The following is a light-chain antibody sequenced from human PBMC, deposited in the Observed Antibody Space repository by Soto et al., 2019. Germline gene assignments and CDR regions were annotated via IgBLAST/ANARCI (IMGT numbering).Light chain of an antibody. V-gene: IGKV1-39*01. J-gene: IGKJ2*01. Sequence: DIQMTQSPSSLSASVGDRVTITCRASQTITTYLNWYQHKPGKAPKLLIYAAISLQSGVPSRLGGSGSGTDFTLTISSLQPEDFATYYCQQTYSTPHTFGQGTKVDIK. CDR2: AAI. CDR3: QQTYSTPHT. CDR1: QTITTY.